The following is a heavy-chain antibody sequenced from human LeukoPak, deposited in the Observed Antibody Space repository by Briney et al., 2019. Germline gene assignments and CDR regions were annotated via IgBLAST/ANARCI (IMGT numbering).Heavy chain of an antibody. CDR2: IYYSGST. CDR3: ATRMIGAFDI. D-gene: IGHD2-21*01. Sequence: PSETLSLTCTVSGGSISSYYWSWTRQPPGKGLEWIGSIYYSGSTYYNPSLKSRVTISVDTSKNQFSLKLSSVTAADTAVYYCATRMIGAFDIWGQGTMVTVSS. J-gene: IGHJ3*02. CDR1: GGSISSYY. V-gene: IGHV4-59*05.